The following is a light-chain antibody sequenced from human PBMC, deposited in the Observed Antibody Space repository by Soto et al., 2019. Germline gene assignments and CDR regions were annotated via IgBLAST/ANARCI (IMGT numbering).Light chain of an antibody. J-gene: IGLJ1*01. CDR2: SNT. Sequence: QSALTQPPSASGIPGQRGSISCSGGSSNIGRNTVNWYQQVPGTAPKLLIYSNTQRPSGVPDRLSGSKSGTSASLAISGLQSEDEADYYCEAWDDSLNGRVLGTGTKVTVL. CDR3: EAWDDSLNGRV. CDR1: SSNIGRNT. V-gene: IGLV1-44*01.